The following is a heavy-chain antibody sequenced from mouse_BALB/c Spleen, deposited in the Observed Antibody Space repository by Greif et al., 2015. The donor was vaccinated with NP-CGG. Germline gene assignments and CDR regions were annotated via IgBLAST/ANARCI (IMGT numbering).Heavy chain of an antibody. V-gene: IGHV5-4*02. CDR2: ISDGGSYT. J-gene: IGHJ2*01. CDR3: ARERGYYGYFDY. CDR1: GFTFSDYY. D-gene: IGHD1-1*01. Sequence: EVKLQESGGGLVKPGGSLKLSCAASGFTFSDYYMYWVRQTPEKRLEWVATISDGGSYTYYPDSVKGRFTISRDNAKNNLYLQMSSLKSEDPAMYYCARERGYYGYFDYWGQGTTLTVSS.